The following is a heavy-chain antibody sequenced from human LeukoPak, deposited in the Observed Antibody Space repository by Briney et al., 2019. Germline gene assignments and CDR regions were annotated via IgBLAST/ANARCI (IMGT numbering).Heavy chain of an antibody. V-gene: IGHV1-18*01. CDR1: GYTFSSTA. Sequence: GASVKVSCKASGYTFSSTAISWVRQAPGQGLEWMGWISGYNGNTNYAQKFQGRVTMTTETSTSTVYMELRSLRSEDTAVYYCARTTLGGISFWFDPWGQGTLVTVSS. J-gene: IGHJ5*02. D-gene: IGHD3-16*01. CDR3: ARTTLGGISFWFDP. CDR2: ISGYNGNT.